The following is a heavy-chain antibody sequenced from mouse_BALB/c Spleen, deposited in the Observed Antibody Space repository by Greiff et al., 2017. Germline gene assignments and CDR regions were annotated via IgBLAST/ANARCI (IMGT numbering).Heavy chain of an antibody. V-gene: IGHV1S130*01. J-gene: IGHJ2*01. CDR1: GYTFTSSW. CDR3: ARGSYGNYAYFDY. CDR2: IHPNSGNT. Sequence: VKLMESGSVLVRPGASVKLSCKASGYTFTSSWMHWAKQRPGQGLEWIGEIHPNSGNTNYNEKFKGKATLTVDTSSSTAYVDLSSLTSEDSAVYYCARGSYGNYAYFDYWGQGTTLTVSS. D-gene: IGHD2-1*01.